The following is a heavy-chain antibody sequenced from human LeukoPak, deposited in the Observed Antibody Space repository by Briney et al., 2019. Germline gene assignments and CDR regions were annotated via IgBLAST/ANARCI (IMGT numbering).Heavy chain of an antibody. CDR3: AKGPYYYGSGSYWPAFDI. Sequence: GGSLRLSCAASGFTFSSYSMNWVRQAPGKGLEWVSSISSSSSYIYYADSVKGRFTISRDNSKNTLYLQMNGLRAEDTAVYYCAKGPYYYGSGSYWPAFDIWGQGTMVTVSS. V-gene: IGHV3-21*04. CDR2: ISSSSSYI. CDR1: GFTFSSYS. D-gene: IGHD3-10*01. J-gene: IGHJ3*02.